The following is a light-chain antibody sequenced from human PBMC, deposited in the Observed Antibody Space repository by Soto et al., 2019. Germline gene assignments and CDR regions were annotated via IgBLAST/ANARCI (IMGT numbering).Light chain of an antibody. CDR3: QSYDSSLSGGV. J-gene: IGLJ7*01. CDR2: GNS. CDR1: SSNIGAGYD. Sequence: QSALTQPPSVSGSPGQRVTISCTGSSSNIGAGYDVHWYQHLPGTAPKLLIYGNSNRPSGVPDRCSGSKSGTSASLAITGRRAEDEADYYCQSYDSSLSGGVFGGGTQLTVL. V-gene: IGLV1-40*01.